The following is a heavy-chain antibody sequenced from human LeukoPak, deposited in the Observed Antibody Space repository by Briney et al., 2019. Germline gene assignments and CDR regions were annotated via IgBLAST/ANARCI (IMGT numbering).Heavy chain of an antibody. V-gene: IGHV3-48*02. CDR1: GFTFSSYS. CDR2: ISSSSSII. D-gene: IGHD2-21*02. Sequence: GGSLRLSCAASGFTFSSYSMNWVRQAPGKGLEWVSYISSSSSIIYYADSVKGRFTISRDNAKNSLYLQMNSLRDEDTAVYYCARDPTYCGGDCHFDYWGQGTLVTVSS. J-gene: IGHJ4*02. CDR3: ARDPTYCGGDCHFDY.